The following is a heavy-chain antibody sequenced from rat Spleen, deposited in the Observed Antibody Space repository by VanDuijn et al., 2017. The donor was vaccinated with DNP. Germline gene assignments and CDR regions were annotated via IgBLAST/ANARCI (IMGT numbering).Heavy chain of an antibody. CDR2: ITNTGGSI. CDR3: ARHEATEGIDFDY. J-gene: IGHJ3*01. Sequence: EVQLVESGGGPVQPGRSLKLSCVASGFSFNNYWMSWIRQAPGKGLEWVASITNTGGSIYYPDSVKGRFTISRDNAKSTLYLQMDSLRSEDTATYYCARHEATEGIDFDYWGQGTLVTVSS. V-gene: IGHV5-31*01. D-gene: IGHD1-11*01. CDR1: GFSFNNYW.